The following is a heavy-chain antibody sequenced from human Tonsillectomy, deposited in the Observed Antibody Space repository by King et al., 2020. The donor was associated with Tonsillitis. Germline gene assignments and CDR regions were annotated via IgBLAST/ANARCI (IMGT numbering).Heavy chain of an antibody. CDR2: ISYDGSNE. CDR1: GFTFSTYG. CDR3: EKDYYDNSGFWGSYC. Sequence: VQLVESGGGVVQPGRSLRLTCAASGFTFSTYGMHWVRQAPGKGLEWVAMISYDGSNEYYADSVKGRFTISRDNSKNTLYLQMSSLRPEDTAIYYCEKDYYDNSGFWGSYCWGQGTLVTVSS. V-gene: IGHV3-30*18. D-gene: IGHD3-22*01. J-gene: IGHJ4*02.